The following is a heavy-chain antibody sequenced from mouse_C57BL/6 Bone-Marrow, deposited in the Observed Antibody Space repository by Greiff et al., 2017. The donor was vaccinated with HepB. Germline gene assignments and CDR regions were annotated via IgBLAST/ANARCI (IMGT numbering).Heavy chain of an antibody. Sequence: QVQLKESGTELVKPGASVKLSCKASGYTFTSYWMHWVKQRPGQGLEWIGNINPSNGGTNYNEKFKSKATLTVDKSSSTAYMQLSSLTSEDAAVYYCASGTTVSSYYFDYWGQGTTLTVSS. V-gene: IGHV1-53*01. D-gene: IGHD1-1*01. J-gene: IGHJ2*01. CDR1: GYTFTSYW. CDR3: ASGTTVSSYYFDY. CDR2: INPSNGGT.